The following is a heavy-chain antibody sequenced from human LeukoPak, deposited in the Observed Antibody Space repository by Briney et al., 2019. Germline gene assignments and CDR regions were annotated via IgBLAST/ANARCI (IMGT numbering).Heavy chain of an antibody. CDR1: GFTFSSYA. D-gene: IGHD3-3*01. CDR3: AKVPVFSLTISEVVTDDAFDI. J-gene: IGHJ3*02. Sequence: GESLRLSCAASGFTFSSYAMSWVRQAPGKELEWVSAISGSGGATYYADSVKGRFTISRDNSKNTLYLQMNSLRAEDTAVYYCAKVPVFSLTISEVVTDDAFDIWGQGTIVTVSS. V-gene: IGHV3-23*01. CDR2: ISGSGGAT.